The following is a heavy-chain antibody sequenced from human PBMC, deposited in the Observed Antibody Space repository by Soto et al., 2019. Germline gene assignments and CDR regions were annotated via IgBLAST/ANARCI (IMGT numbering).Heavy chain of an antibody. Sequence: PSETLSLACTVSGGSISSYYWSWIRQPPGKGLEWIGYIYYNGSTNYNPSLKSRITITIDTSKNQFSLNLSPVTAADTAVYFCARDQGIHCHYNSGMDVLGKGTTVTVTS. V-gene: IGHV4-59*12. D-gene: IGHD2-21*02. CDR1: GGSISSYY. CDR3: ARDQGIHCHYNSGMDV. CDR2: IYYNGST. J-gene: IGHJ6*04.